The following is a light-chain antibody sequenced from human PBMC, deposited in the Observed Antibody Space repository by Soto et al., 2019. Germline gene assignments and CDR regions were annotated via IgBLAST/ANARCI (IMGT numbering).Light chain of an antibody. CDR2: WSS. J-gene: IGKJ1*01. V-gene: IGKV4-1*01. CDR3: QQYYSTPPT. CDR1: QSVLYSSNNENY. Sequence: DIVMTQSPDSLAVSLGERATINCKSSQSVLYSSNNENYLAWYQQKPGQPPNLLIYWSSTRESGVPDRFSGSGSGTDFTLTISILQAEDEAVYYCQQYYSTPPTFGQGTKVESK.